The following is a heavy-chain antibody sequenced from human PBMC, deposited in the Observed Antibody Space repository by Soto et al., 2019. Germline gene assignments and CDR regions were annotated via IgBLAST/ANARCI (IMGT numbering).Heavy chain of an antibody. CDR2: ISGGGDTT. CDR3: AKHGPQYSSSLTHY. J-gene: IGHJ4*02. CDR1: GFTFNNYA. V-gene: IGHV3-23*01. D-gene: IGHD6-13*01. Sequence: EVRLLESGGGLVQPGESLRLSCAGSGFTFNNYAMTWVRQAPGKGPEWVSAISGGGDTTYYADSVKGRFTISRDNSKNTLYLQMNSLRAEDTAVYYCAKHGPQYSSSLTHYWGQGTLVTVSS.